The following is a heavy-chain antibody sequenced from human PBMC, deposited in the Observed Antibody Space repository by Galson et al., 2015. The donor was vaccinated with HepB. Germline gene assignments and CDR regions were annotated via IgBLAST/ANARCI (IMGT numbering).Heavy chain of an antibody. CDR3: GRDVSGLDY. Sequence: SLRLSCAASGFTFSSYSMNWVRQAPGKGLEWVANINGDGSATHYVDSVKGRFTISRENAKNSLYLQMSSLRAEDTAVYYCGRDVSGLDYWGQGSLVTVSS. CDR1: GFTFSSYS. CDR2: INGDGSAT. J-gene: IGHJ4*02. V-gene: IGHV3-7*03.